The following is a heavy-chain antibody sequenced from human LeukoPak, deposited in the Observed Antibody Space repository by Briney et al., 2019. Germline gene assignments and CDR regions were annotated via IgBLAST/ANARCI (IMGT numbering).Heavy chain of an antibody. CDR3: ARDYNGYSSGTFFDY. J-gene: IGHJ4*02. CDR2: INSDGSST. CDR1: GFTFSSYW. D-gene: IGHD6-19*01. V-gene: IGHV3-74*01. Sequence: GSLRLSCAASGFTFSSYWMHWVRQAPGEGLVWVSRINSDGSSTSYADSVKGRFTISRDNAKNTLYLQMNSLRAEDTAVYYCARDYNGYSSGTFFDYWGQGTLVTVSS.